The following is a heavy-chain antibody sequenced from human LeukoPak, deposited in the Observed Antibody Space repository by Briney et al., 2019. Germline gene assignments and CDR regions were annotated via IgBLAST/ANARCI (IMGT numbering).Heavy chain of an antibody. D-gene: IGHD1-26*01. CDR1: GFIFSRYG. V-gene: IGHV3-23*01. CDR3: AKARRSGSYYLDY. Sequence: GGSLRLSCAASGFIFSRYGMSWVRQAPGKGLEWVSAISGSGGGTYYADSVKGRFTISRDNSKNTLYLQMNSLRAEDTAVYYCAKARRSGSYYLDYWGQGTLVTVSS. CDR2: ISGSGGGT. J-gene: IGHJ4*02.